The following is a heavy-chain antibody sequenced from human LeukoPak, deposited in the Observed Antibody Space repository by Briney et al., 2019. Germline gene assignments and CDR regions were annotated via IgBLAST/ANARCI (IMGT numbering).Heavy chain of an antibody. CDR3: ASAPDSSGPYCCCYYGDV. V-gene: IGHV1-2*02. CDR1: GYTFTCYY. D-gene: IGHD5-18*01. CDR2: INPNSGGT. J-gene: IGHJ6*03. Sequence: ASVKVSCKASGYTFTCYYMHWVRQAPGQGLEWMGWINPNSGGTNYAQKFQGRVTMTRDTSISTAYMELSRLRSDDTAVYYCASAPDSSGPYCCCYYGDVWGKGTTVTVSS.